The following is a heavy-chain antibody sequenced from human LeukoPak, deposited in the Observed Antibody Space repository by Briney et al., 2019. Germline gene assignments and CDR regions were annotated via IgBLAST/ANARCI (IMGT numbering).Heavy chain of an antibody. CDR2: IFQSGGT. CDR3: ARTEEVVAATWFDP. Sequence: SETLSLTCTVSGASFISVSPDDYYWGWVRQSPGWGLEWIGSIFQSGGTYCNPSLKSRVTISVDTSKNQFSLKLSSVTAADTAVYYCARTEEVVAATWFDPWGQGTLVTVSS. V-gene: IGHV4-39*07. CDR1: GASFISVSPDDYY. J-gene: IGHJ5*02. D-gene: IGHD2-15*01.